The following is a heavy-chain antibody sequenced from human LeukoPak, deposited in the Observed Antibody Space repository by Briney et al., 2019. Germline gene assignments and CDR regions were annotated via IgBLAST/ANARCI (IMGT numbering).Heavy chain of an antibody. CDR1: GFTFSSYS. D-gene: IGHD6-13*01. J-gene: IGHJ4*02. CDR3: ARELAAGPSDH. Sequence: GGSLRLSCAASGFTFSSYSMDWFRQPPGKGLQWVGRTRNKANSYVAEYAAPVKGRFTISRDDSKNSVFLQMDSLKTEDTAVYYCARELAAGPSDHWGQGTLVTVSS. V-gene: IGHV3-72*01. CDR2: TRNKANSYVA.